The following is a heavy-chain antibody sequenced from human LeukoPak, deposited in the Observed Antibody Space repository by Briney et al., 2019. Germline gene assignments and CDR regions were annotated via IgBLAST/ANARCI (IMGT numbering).Heavy chain of an antibody. CDR2: ISWNSGSI. CDR3: AKDNQGGGIFYYFDS. J-gene: IGHJ4*02. D-gene: IGHD1-26*01. V-gene: IGHV3-9*01. Sequence: PGGSLRLSCAASGFTFDDYVMHWVRQAPGKGLEWVSRISWNSGSIVYADSVKGRFTISRDNAKKSLYLQMNSLRVEDTAMYYCAKDNQGGGIFYYFDSWGQGTLVTVSS. CDR1: GFTFDDYV.